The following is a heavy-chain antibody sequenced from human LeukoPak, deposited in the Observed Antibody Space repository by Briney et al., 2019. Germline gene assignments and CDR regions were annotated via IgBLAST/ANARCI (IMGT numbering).Heavy chain of an antibody. CDR2: IKQDGSQ. CDR1: GFTFSRHW. J-gene: IGHJ4*02. Sequence: GGSLRLSCAASGFTFSRHWMGWVRQAPGKGPEWVASIKQDGSQYYVDSVKGRFIISRDNSKNSLYLQMNSLRAEDTAVYSCARGPDHGDRLDFFDYWRQATLVTDCS. CDR3: ARGPDHGDRLDFFDY. V-gene: IGHV3-7*01. D-gene: IGHD4-17*01.